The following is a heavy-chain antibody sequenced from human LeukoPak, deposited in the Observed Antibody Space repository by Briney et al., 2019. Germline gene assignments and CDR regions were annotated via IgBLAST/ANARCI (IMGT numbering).Heavy chain of an antibody. J-gene: IGHJ1*01. D-gene: IGHD2-2*01. V-gene: IGHV3-23*01. CDR1: GFTFSSYA. CDR2: ISGSGGST. Sequence: GGSLRLSCAASGFTFSSYAMSWVRQAPGKGLEWVSAISGSGGSTYYADSVKGRFTIPRDNSKNTLYLQMNSLRAEDTAVYYCAKRDIVVVPAACAEYFQHWGQGALFTVSS. CDR3: AKRDIVVVPAACAEYFQH.